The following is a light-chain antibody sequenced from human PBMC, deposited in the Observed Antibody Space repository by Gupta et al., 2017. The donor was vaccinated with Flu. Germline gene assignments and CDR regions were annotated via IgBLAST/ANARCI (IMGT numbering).Light chain of an antibody. CDR2: GAA. J-gene: IGKJ5*01. Sequence: VTLCVSPGERATLSCRARQSITSYLTWYQQKPGQAPRHLIYGAANRATGIPARFSGSGSGTDFTLTISTLEPEEFAVYYCQLRSSWPSITFGQGTRLEIK. V-gene: IGKV3-11*01. CDR3: QLRSSWPSIT. CDR1: QSITSY.